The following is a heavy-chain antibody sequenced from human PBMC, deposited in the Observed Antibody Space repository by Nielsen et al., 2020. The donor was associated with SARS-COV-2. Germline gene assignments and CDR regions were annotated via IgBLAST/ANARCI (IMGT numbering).Heavy chain of an antibody. CDR3: ARESIVVVVAATPYVDY. J-gene: IGHJ4*02. CDR2: ISYDGSNK. Sequence: GESLKISCAASGFTFSSYAMHWVRQAPGKGLEWVAVISYDGSNKYYADSVKGRFTISRDNSKNTLYLQMNSLRAEDTAVYYCARESIVVVVAATPYVDYWGQGTLVTVSS. V-gene: IGHV3-30*04. D-gene: IGHD2-15*01. CDR1: GFTFSSYA.